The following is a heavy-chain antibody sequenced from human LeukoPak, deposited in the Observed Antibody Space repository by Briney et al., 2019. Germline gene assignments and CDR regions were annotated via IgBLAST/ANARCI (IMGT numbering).Heavy chain of an antibody. Sequence: GESLKISCKGSGYSFTNYWIGWVRQMPGKGLEWMGIIYPGDSDTRYSPSFQGQVTISADKSISTAYLQWSSLKASDTAMYYCARHDSSGWYRSWFDPWGQGTLVTVSS. CDR3: ARHDSSGWYRSWFDP. CDR2: IYPGDSDT. CDR1: GYSFTNYW. V-gene: IGHV5-51*01. J-gene: IGHJ5*02. D-gene: IGHD6-19*01.